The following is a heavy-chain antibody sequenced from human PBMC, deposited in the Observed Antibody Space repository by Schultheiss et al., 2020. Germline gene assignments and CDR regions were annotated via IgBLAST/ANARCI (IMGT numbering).Heavy chain of an antibody. D-gene: IGHD3-3*01. CDR2: IYYSGST. J-gene: IGHJ4*02. V-gene: IGHV4-59*12. CDR1: GGSISSYY. CDR3: ARDPLGGRFLETD. Sequence: SATLSLTCTVSGGSISSYYWSWIRQPPGKGLEWIGYIYYSGSTYYNPSLKSRVTISVDTSKNQFSLKLSSVTAADTAVYYCARDPLGGRFLETDWGQGTL.